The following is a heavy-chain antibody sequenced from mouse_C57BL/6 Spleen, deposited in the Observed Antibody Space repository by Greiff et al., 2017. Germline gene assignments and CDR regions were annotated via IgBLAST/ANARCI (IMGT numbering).Heavy chain of an antibody. Sequence: EVQGVESGGGLVKPGGSLKLSCAASGFTFSSYAMSWVRQTPEKRLEWVATISDGGSYTYYPDNVKGRFTISRDNAKNNLYLQMSHLKSEDTAMYYCARVDQLRLRAWFAYWGQGTLVTVSA. J-gene: IGHJ3*01. V-gene: IGHV5-4*01. D-gene: IGHD3-2*02. CDR1: GFTFSSYA. CDR2: ISDGGSYT. CDR3: ARVDQLRLRAWFAY.